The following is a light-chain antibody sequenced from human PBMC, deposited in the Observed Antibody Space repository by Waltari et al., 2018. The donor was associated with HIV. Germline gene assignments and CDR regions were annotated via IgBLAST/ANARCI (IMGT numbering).Light chain of an antibody. J-gene: IGLJ2*01. CDR2: KDD. V-gene: IGLV6-57*01. CDR3: QSYDNENPVL. CDR1: SGSIAATH. Sequence: NFMLTQPHSVSESPGKTVTISCTRSSGSIAATHVQGHQQRPGSSPTTVIYKDDQRPSGVPDRFSGSIDSSSNSASLTISGLRTEDEADYYYQSYDNENPVLFGGGTKLTVL.